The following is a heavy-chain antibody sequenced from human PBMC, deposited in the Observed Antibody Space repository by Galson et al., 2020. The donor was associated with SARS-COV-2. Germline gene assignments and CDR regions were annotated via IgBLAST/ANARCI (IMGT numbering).Heavy chain of an antibody. CDR3: AGGPIATYYYYMDV. CDR2: IYYSGST. CDR1: GGTVSSGSYY. J-gene: IGHJ6*03. V-gene: IGHV4-61*01. Sequence: SETLSLTCTVSGGTVSSGSYYWSCIRQPTGKGLEWIGYIYYSGSTNYNPSIKSRVTISVDTSKNQFSLKLSSVTAADTAVYYCAGGPIATYYYYMDVWGKGTTVTVSS. D-gene: IGHD6-13*01.